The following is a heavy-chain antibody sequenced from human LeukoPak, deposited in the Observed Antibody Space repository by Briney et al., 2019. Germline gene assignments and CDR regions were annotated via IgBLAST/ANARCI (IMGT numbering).Heavy chain of an antibody. Sequence: LPGGSLRLSCAASGFTVSSNYMSWVRQAPGKGLEWVSVIYSGGSTYYADSVKGRFTISRDNSKNTLYLQMNSLRAEDTAVYYCARDTPRGYSYGALPGIFDYWGQGTLVTVSS. CDR1: GFTVSSNY. V-gene: IGHV3-66*01. J-gene: IGHJ4*02. CDR2: IYSGGST. CDR3: ARDTPRGYSYGALPGIFDY. D-gene: IGHD5-18*01.